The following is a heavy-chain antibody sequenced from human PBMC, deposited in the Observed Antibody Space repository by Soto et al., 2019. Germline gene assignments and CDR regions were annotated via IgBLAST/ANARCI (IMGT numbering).Heavy chain of an antibody. CDR2: MNPNSGNT. J-gene: IGHJ3*02. V-gene: IGHV1-8*01. Sequence: ASVKVSCKASGYTFTSYDINWVRQATGQGLEWMGWMNPNSGNTGYAQKFQGRVTMTRNTSLSTAYMELSSLRSEDTAVYYCARGRPHCSSTSCYLEAFDIWGQGTMVTV. D-gene: IGHD2-2*01. CDR3: ARGRPHCSSTSCYLEAFDI. CDR1: GYTFTSYD.